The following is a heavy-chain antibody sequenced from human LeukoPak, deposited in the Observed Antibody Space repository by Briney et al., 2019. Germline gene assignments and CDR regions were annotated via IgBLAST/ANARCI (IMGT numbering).Heavy chain of an antibody. Sequence: GGSLRLSCAASGFTVSSNYMSWVRQAPGKGLEWVSVIYSGGSTYYADSVKGRFTISRDNSKDTLYLQMNSLRAEDTAVYYCARGTGYCSGGSCLWFQHWGQGTLVTVSS. CDR3: ARGTGYCSGGSCLWFQH. D-gene: IGHD2-15*01. V-gene: IGHV3-66*01. J-gene: IGHJ1*01. CDR1: GFTVSSNY. CDR2: IYSGGST.